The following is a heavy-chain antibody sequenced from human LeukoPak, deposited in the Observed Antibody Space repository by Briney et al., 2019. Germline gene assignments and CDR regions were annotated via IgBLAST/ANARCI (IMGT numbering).Heavy chain of an antibody. CDR2: ILHDGSNK. Sequence: PGGSLRLSCAASGFNFNTSGMHWVRQAPGKGLEWVAVILHDGSNKNYADSVKGRFTISRDNSKNTLYLQMNSLRAEDTAPYYCATELLTGQCLVQGSDTFDIWGQGTMVTVSS. CDR3: ATELLTGQCLVQGSDTFDI. D-gene: IGHD6-19*01. J-gene: IGHJ3*02. CDR1: GFNFNTSG. V-gene: IGHV3-33*01.